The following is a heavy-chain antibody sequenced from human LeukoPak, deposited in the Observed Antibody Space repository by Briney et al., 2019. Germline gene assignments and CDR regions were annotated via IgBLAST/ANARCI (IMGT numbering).Heavy chain of an antibody. V-gene: IGHV4-39*07. D-gene: IGHD6-13*01. CDR3: ARDWGAAGTIDY. CDR2: IYYSGST. Sequence: SETLSLTCTVSGGSISSSSYYWGWIRQPPGKGLEWIGSIYYSGSTYYNPSLKSRVTISVDTSKNQFSLKLSSVTAADTAVYYCARDWGAAGTIDYWGQGTLVTVSS. J-gene: IGHJ4*02. CDR1: GGSISSSSYY.